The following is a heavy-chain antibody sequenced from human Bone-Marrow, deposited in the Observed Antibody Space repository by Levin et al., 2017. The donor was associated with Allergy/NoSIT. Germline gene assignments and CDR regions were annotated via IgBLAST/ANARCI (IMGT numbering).Heavy chain of an antibody. CDR2: IYTSGST. CDR1: GGSISSYY. CDR3: ARGPNSSPLYNWFDP. Sequence: ETLSLTCTVSGGSISSYYWSWIRQPAGKGLEWIGRIYTSGSTNYNPSLKSRVTMSVDPSKNQFSLKLSSVTAADTAVYYCARGPNSSPLYNWFDPWGQGTLVTVSS. D-gene: IGHD6-13*01. V-gene: IGHV4-4*07. J-gene: IGHJ5*02.